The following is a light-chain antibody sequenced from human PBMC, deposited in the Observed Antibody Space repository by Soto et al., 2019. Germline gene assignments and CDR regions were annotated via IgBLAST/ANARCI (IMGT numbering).Light chain of an antibody. J-gene: IGKJ2*01. Sequence: DIQMTQSPSTLSASVGDRVTITCRASQSIGGWLAWYQQKPGKAPKLLIYKASSLESGVPPRFSASGSETEFTLIISSLQPDDFATYYCQQYHRFPYTFGQGTKLEIK. CDR2: KAS. CDR1: QSIGGW. V-gene: IGKV1-5*03. CDR3: QQYHRFPYT.